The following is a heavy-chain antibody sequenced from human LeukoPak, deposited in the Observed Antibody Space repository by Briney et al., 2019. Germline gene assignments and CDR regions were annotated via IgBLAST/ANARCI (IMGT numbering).Heavy chain of an antibody. CDR3: ARGGDGYNRRFDY. V-gene: IGHV1-2*02. CDR1: GYTFTGYY. Sequence: VASVKVSCKASGYTFTGYYMHWVRQAPGQGLEWMGWINPNSGGTNYAHNFQARVTMTRDTSISTAYMELSSLRSDDTAVYFCARGGDGYNRRFDYWGQGTLVAVSS. J-gene: IGHJ4*02. CDR2: INPNSGGT. D-gene: IGHD5-24*01.